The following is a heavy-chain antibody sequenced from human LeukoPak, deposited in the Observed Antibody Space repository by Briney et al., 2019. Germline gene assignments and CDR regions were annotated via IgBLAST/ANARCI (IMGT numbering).Heavy chain of an antibody. V-gene: IGHV4-59*01. Sequence: SETLSLTCTVSGGSISSYYWSWIRQPPGKGLEWIGYIYYSGSTNYNPSLKSRVTISVDTSKNQFSLKLSSVTAADTAVYYCARLPYYYDSSGYPPSYYYYGMDVWGQGTTVTVSS. CDR3: ARLPYYYDSSGYPPSYYYYGMDV. CDR1: GGSISSYY. D-gene: IGHD3-22*01. J-gene: IGHJ6*02. CDR2: IYYSGST.